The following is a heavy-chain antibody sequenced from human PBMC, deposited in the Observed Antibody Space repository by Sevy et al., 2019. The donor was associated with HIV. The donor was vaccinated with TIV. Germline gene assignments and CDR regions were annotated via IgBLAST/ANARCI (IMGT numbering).Heavy chain of an antibody. Sequence: GGSLRLSCAASGFTFSGSAMQWVRQASGKGLEWVGRIRSKGNSYASADDASVKGRFTISRDDSKNTVYLQMNSLKTEDTAVDDGTRGGTRDSSSWYDYVDYWGQGTLVIASS. V-gene: IGHV3-73*01. CDR1: GFTFSGSA. CDR2: IRSKGNSYAS. D-gene: IGHD6-13*01. CDR3: TRGGTRDSSSWYDYVDY. J-gene: IGHJ4*02.